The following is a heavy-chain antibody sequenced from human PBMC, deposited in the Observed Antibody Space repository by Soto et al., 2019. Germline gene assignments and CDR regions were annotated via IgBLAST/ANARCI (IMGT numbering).Heavy chain of an antibody. CDR2: IYYSGST. Sequence: QVQLQESGPGLVKPSQTLSLTCTVSGGSISSGGYYWSWIRQHPGKGLEWIGYIYYSGSTYSNPSLKSRVTVSVDTSKIQFSLKRSSVTAADTAVYYCARGGIVVVVAARDAFDIWGQGTMVTVSS. J-gene: IGHJ3*02. CDR1: GGSISSGGYY. D-gene: IGHD2-15*01. V-gene: IGHV4-31*03. CDR3: ARGGIVVVVAARDAFDI.